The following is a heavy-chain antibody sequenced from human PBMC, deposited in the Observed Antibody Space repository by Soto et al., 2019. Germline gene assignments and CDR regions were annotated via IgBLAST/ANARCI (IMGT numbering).Heavy chain of an antibody. CDR1: GGSINSYY. CDR3: ATDYYGSGAGDV. J-gene: IGHJ6*04. V-gene: IGHV4-59*01. Sequence: SETLSPTCTVSGGSINSYYWSWIRQPPGKGLEWIGYIYYSGSTTYNPSLKSRVTISVDTSKNQFSLKLSSVTAADTAVYYCATDYYGSGAGDVWGKGTTVTVSS. D-gene: IGHD3-10*01. CDR2: IYYSGST.